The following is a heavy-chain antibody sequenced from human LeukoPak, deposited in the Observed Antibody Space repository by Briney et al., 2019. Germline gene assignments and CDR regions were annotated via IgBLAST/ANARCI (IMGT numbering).Heavy chain of an antibody. V-gene: IGHV4-30-2*01. J-gene: IGHJ4*02. D-gene: IGHD2-15*01. CDR2: IYHSGST. CDR1: GGSISSGGYS. Sequence: PSETQSLTCAVSGGSISSGGYSWSWIRQPPGKGLEWIGYIYHSGSTYYNPSLKSRVTISVDRSKNQFSLKLSSVTAADTAVYYCARVKCLGGSCPIDYWGQGTLVTVSS. CDR3: ARVKCLGGSCPIDY.